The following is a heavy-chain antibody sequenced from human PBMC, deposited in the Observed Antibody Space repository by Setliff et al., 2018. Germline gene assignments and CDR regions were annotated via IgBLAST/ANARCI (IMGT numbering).Heavy chain of an antibody. CDR3: AKESANYYYYMDV. V-gene: IGHV3-33*06. CDR1: GFTFSSYA. CDR2: IWYDGTNK. Sequence: GGSLRLSCAASGFTFSSYAMYWVRQAPGKGLEWVAVIWYDGTNKYYADSVKGRFTISRDNSKNTLYLQMNSLRAEDTAVYYCAKESANYYYYMDVWGKGTTVTVSS. J-gene: IGHJ6*03.